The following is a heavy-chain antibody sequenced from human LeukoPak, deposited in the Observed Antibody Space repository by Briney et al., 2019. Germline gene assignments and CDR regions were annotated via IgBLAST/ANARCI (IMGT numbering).Heavy chain of an antibody. CDR1: GGSISSYY. CDR2: INHSGST. D-gene: IGHD3-3*01. CDR3: ARGPSYYDFWSGYYTGSLWFDP. V-gene: IGHV4-34*01. J-gene: IGHJ5*02. Sequence: SETLSLTCTVSGGSISSYYWSWIRQPPGKGLEWIGEINHSGSTNYNPSLKSRVTISVDTSKNQFSLKLSSVTAADTAVYYCARGPSYYDFWSGYYTGSLWFDPWGQGTLVTVSS.